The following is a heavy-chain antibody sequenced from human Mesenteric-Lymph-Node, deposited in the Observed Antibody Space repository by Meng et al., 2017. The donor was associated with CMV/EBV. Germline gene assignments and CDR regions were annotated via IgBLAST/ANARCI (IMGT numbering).Heavy chain of an antibody. Sequence: ASVKVSCKASGYTFTGYYMHWVRQATGQGLEWMGWMNPNSGNTGYAQKFQGRVTMTRNTSISTAYMELSSLRSEDTAVYYCANSRSRGIPDYWGQGTLVTVSS. CDR3: ANSRSRGIPDY. CDR2: MNPNSGNT. V-gene: IGHV1-8*02. CDR1: GYTFTGYY. D-gene: IGHD3-16*01. J-gene: IGHJ4*02.